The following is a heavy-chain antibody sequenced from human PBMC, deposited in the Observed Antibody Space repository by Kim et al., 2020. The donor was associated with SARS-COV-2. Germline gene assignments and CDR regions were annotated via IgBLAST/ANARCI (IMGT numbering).Heavy chain of an antibody. V-gene: IGHV3-7*01. CDR3: ARDGIAAAGNYYYYGMDV. CDR1: GFTFSSYW. CDR2: IKQDGSEK. D-gene: IGHD6-13*01. Sequence: GGSLRLSCAASGFTFSSYWMSWVRQAPGKGLEWVANIKQDGSEKYYVDSVKGRFTISRDNAKNTLYLQMNSLRAEDTAVYYCARDGIAAAGNYYYYGMDVWGQGTTVTVSS. J-gene: IGHJ6*02.